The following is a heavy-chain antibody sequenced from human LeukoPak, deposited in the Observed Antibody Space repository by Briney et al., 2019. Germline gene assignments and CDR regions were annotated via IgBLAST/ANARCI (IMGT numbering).Heavy chain of an antibody. CDR2: IKQDGSEK. Sequence: GGFLRLSCAASGFTFSSYWRSWVRQAPGKGLEWVANIKQDGSEKYYVDSVKGRFTISRDNAKTSLYLQMNSLRAEDTFVFQAEDGIRYFDWLLDYFDYWGQGTLVTVSS. V-gene: IGHV3-7*01. D-gene: IGHD3-9*01. CDR3: EDGIRYFDWLLDYFDY. J-gene: IGHJ4*02. CDR1: GFTFSSYW.